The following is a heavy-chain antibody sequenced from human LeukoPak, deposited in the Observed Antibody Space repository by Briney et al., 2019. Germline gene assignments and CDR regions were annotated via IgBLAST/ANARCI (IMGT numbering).Heavy chain of an antibody. Sequence: SETLSLTCTVSGGSISSYYWSWIRQPPGKGLEWIGYIYYSGSTNYNPSLKSRVTISVDTSKNQFSLKLSSVTAADTAVYYCARAGYSSSWYSSSAFDIWGQGTMVTVSS. V-gene: IGHV4-59*12. CDR3: ARAGYSSSWYSSSAFDI. CDR2: IYYSGST. D-gene: IGHD6-13*01. J-gene: IGHJ3*02. CDR1: GGSISSYY.